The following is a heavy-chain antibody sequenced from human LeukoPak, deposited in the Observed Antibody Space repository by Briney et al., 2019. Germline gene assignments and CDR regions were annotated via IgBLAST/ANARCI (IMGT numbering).Heavy chain of an antibody. Sequence: GGSLRLSCAASGFTVSSNYMSWVRQAPGKGLEWVSVIYSGGSTYYADSVKGRFTISRDNSKNTLYLQMNSLRAEDTAVYYCSAAHARYYYYGMDVWGKGTTVTVSS. D-gene: IGHD2-2*01. V-gene: IGHV3-53*01. CDR2: IYSGGST. J-gene: IGHJ6*04. CDR3: SAAHARYYYYGMDV. CDR1: GFTVSSNY.